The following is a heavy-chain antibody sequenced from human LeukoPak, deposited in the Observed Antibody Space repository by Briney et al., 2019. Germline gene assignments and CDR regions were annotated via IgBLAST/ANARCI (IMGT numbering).Heavy chain of an antibody. Sequence: SETLSLTCTASGYSISSGYYWGWVRQPPGKGLEWIGSIYHSGSTYYNPSLKSRVTISVDTSKNQFSLKLSSVTAADTAVYYCARGLGATSYFDYWGQGTLVTVSS. CDR3: ARGLGATSYFDY. V-gene: IGHV4-38-2*02. CDR1: GYSISSGYY. CDR2: IYHSGST. J-gene: IGHJ4*02. D-gene: IGHD1-26*01.